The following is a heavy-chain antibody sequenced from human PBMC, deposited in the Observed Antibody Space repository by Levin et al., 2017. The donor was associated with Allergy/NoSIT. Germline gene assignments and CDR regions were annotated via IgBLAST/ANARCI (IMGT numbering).Heavy chain of an antibody. CDR3: AREGGTVAGTRGGYFDY. Sequence: PGGSLRLSCTASGFTFSSYAMHWVRQAPGKGLEWVAVISYDGSNKYYADSVKGRFTISRDNSKNTLYLQMNSLRADDTAVYYCAREGGTVAGTRGGYFDYWGQGTLVTVSS. D-gene: IGHD6-19*01. V-gene: IGHV3-30-3*01. CDR2: ISYDGSNK. J-gene: IGHJ4*02. CDR1: GFTFSSYA.